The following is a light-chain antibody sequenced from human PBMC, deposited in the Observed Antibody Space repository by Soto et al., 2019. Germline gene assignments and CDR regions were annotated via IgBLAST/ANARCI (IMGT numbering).Light chain of an antibody. Sequence: EIALTQSPASLSLSPVERATLSCSTSQSVSSDHLAWYQQKSGQAPRLLIYGASNRATGIPDRFSGSGSGTDFTLTISRLEPEDFAVYHCQQYGRSWWTFGQGTKVDIK. V-gene: IGKV3-20*01. CDR1: QSVSSDH. J-gene: IGKJ1*01. CDR3: QQYGRSWWT. CDR2: GAS.